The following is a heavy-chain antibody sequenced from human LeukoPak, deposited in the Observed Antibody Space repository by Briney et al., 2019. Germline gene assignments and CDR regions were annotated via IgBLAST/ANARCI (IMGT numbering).Heavy chain of an antibody. CDR3: VTDSVPYYDILTGTFDY. CDR2: INPNSGGT. CDR1: GYTFTGYD. V-gene: IGHV1-2*02. Sequence: ASVKVSCKASGYTFTGYDMHWVRQAPGQGLEWMGWINPNSGGTNYAQKFQGRVTMTRDTSISTAYMELSRVRSDDTAVYYCVTDSVPYYDILTGTFDYWGQGTLVTVSS. D-gene: IGHD3-9*01. J-gene: IGHJ4*02.